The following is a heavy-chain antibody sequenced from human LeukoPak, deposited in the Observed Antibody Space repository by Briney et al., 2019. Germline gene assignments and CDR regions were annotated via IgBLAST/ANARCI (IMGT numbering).Heavy chain of an antibody. J-gene: IGHJ4*02. CDR2: ISSSGATI. D-gene: IGHD1-20*01. V-gene: IGHV3-48*03. Sequence: GGSLSLSCIASGFTFHNYEKNWVRQAPGKGLEWVSYISSSGATIYYADAVKGRFTISRDNAKSSLYLQMNSLRAEDTALYYCARKSSITGTHFDYWGQGTLVTVSS. CDR3: ARKSSITGTHFDY. CDR1: GFTFHNYE.